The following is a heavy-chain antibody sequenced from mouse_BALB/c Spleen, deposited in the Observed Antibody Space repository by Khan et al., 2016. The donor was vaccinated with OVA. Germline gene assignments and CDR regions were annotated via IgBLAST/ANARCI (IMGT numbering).Heavy chain of an antibody. CDR1: GFSLTSYG. V-gene: IGHV2-2*02. CDR3: AGRGYDYGRGACFSC. J-gene: IGHJ3*01. CDR2: MWSGGST. Sequence: VQLVEPGPGLVQPSQSLSITCTASGFSLTSYGVHWVRQSPGKGLEWLGVMWSGGSTAYNVAFISRLSISKDNSKSQAFFKMNSLQANDTAIYYCAGRGYDYGRGACFSCWSQWTLLTVSA. D-gene: IGHD2-4*01.